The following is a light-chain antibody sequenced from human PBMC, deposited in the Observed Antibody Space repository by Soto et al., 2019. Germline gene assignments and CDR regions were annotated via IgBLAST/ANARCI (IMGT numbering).Light chain of an antibody. CDR1: SSDVGGYNY. CDR3: SSHTSSSTPVV. Sequence: QSVLTQPASVSGSPGQSITISCTGTSSDVGGYNYVSWYQQHPGKAPKLMIYEVSNRPSGVSNRFSGSKSGNTASLTISGLQAEDEADYYCSSHTSSSTPVVFGGGTKVTVL. V-gene: IGLV2-14*01. J-gene: IGLJ2*01. CDR2: EVS.